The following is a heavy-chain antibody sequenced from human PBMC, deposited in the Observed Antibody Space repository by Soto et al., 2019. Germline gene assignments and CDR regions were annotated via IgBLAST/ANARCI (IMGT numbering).Heavy chain of an antibody. D-gene: IGHD6-19*01. CDR1: GYTFTSYG. J-gene: IGHJ4*02. CDR2: ISAYNGNT. Sequence: QVQLVQSGAEVKKPGASVKVSCKASGYTFTSYGISWVRQAPGQGLEWMGWISAYNGNTNYAQKLQGRVTMTTDTSTSTAYLELRSLRSDDTAVYYCARGPYIGYSSGWYRDQTPDYWGQGTLVTVSS. V-gene: IGHV1-18*01. CDR3: ARGPYIGYSSGWYRDQTPDY.